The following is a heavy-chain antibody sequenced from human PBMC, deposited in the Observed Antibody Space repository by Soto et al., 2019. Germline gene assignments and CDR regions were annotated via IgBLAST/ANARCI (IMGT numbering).Heavy chain of an antibody. CDR1: GFTFSSYW. CDR2: IKQDGSEK. CDR3: ARDLWHYDSSGYYHSYYYGMDV. D-gene: IGHD3-22*01. J-gene: IGHJ6*02. Sequence: PGGSLRLSCAASGFTFSSYWMSWVRQAPGKGLEWVANIKQDGSEKYYVDSVKGRFTISRDNAKNSLYLQMNSLRAEDTAVYYCARDLWHYDSSGYYHSYYYGMDVWGQGTSVTVSS. V-gene: IGHV3-7*01.